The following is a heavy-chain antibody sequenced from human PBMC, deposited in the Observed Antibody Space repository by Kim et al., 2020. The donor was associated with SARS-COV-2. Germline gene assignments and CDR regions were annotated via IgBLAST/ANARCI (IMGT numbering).Heavy chain of an antibody. Sequence: YAQGFTGRFVFSLDTSVSTAYLQISSLKAEDTAVYYCARDFGVAALGPDYWGQGTLVTVSS. V-gene: IGHV7-4-1*02. CDR3: ARDFGVAALGPDY. D-gene: IGHD6-6*01. J-gene: IGHJ4*02.